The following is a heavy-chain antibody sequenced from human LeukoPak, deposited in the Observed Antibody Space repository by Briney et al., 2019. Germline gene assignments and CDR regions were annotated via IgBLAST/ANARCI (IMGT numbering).Heavy chain of an antibody. D-gene: IGHD3-16*01. V-gene: IGHV3-23*01. CDR1: GFTFSSYA. CDR3: AKRGEEGGYYYYYMDV. J-gene: IGHJ6*03. CDR2: ISGSGGST. Sequence: GGSLRLSCAASGFTFSSYAMSWVRQAPGKGLEWVSAISGSGGSTYYADSVKGRFTISRDNSKNTLYLQMNSLRAEDTAVYYCAKRGEEGGYYYYYMDVWGKGTTVTVSS.